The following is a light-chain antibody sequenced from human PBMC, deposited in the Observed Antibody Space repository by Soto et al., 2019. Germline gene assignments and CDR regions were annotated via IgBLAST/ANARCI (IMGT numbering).Light chain of an antibody. J-gene: IGLJ3*02. CDR1: SSDVGAYNY. CDR2: GVS. CDR3: SSYTGSSTPWV. Sequence: QSALTQPASVSGSPGQSITISCTGTSSDVGAYNYVSWYQQHPGKAPKLMISGVSNRPSGVSNRFSGSKSGNTASLTISGLQADDEADYHCSSYTGSSTPWVFGGGTQLTVL. V-gene: IGLV2-14*01.